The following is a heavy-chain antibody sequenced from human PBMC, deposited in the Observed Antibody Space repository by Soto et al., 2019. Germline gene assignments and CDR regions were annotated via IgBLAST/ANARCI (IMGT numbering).Heavy chain of an antibody. CDR3: ARIEWSTGFDY. D-gene: IGHD3-3*01. Sequence: QVQLQESGPGLVKPSQTLSLTCTVSGGSISSGDYYWSWIRQPPGKGLEWIAYIYYSGSTYYNPSLKSRFTISVDSSKNQFSLKLSSVTAADPAVYYWARIEWSTGFDYWGQGTLVTVSS. V-gene: IGHV4-30-4*01. CDR2: IYYSGST. CDR1: GGSISSGDYY. J-gene: IGHJ4*02.